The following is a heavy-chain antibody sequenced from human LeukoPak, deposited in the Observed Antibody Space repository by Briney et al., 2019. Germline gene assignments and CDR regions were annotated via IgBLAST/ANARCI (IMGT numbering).Heavy chain of an antibody. J-gene: IGHJ4*02. CDR2: RSSSSYT. V-gene: IGHV3-11*05. D-gene: IGHD3-22*01. CDR3: ARGDYDSSGYYEV. Sequence: GGSLRLSCAASGFSFSDYSMSWIRQAPGKGLECISYRSSSSYTNYADSVKGRFTITRDNAKNSLYLQMNSLRAEDTAVYYCARGDYDSSGYYEVWGQGTLVTVSS. CDR1: GFSFSDYS.